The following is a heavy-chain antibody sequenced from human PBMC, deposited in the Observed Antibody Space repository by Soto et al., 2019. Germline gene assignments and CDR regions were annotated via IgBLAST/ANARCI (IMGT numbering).Heavy chain of an antibody. CDR3: ARDPYFGAIDY. CDR1: GFTFSSYA. J-gene: IGHJ4*02. CDR2: LNPDGSVK. V-gene: IGHV3-7*01. D-gene: IGHD3-16*01. Sequence: GGSLRLSCAASGFTFSSYAMSWVRQAPGKGPEWVAELNPDGSVKSYVDAVRGRVTISRDNAKNSVYLQMNSLRVEDTAIYYCARDPYFGAIDYWGRGTLVTVSS.